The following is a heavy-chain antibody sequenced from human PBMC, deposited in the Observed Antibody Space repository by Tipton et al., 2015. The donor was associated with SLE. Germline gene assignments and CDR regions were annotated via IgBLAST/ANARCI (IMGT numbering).Heavy chain of an antibody. D-gene: IGHD3-10*01. Sequence: QLVQSGAEVKRPGSSVKVSCKASGGTFRDYAIHWVRQAPGQGLECMGGIIPIFDTPNYAQKFQGRITMTTDQSASTAYMELISLTSEDTAVYYCARAVWTGELLPFDLWGQGTLVTVSS. CDR2: IIPIFDTP. J-gene: IGHJ4*02. CDR3: ARAVWTGELLPFDL. CDR1: GGTFRDYA. V-gene: IGHV1-69*05.